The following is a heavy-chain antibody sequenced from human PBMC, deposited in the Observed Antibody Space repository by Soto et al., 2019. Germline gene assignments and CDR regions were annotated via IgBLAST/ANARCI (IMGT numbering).Heavy chain of an antibody. CDR2: IHAGNGDI. Sequence: QVQLVQSGAEVKKPGASVKVSCKASGYTFTSCAIHWLRQAPGQSRAWVGWIHAGNGDIKYSQKFQGRVTITGDTSASTAYMELSSLTSEDTAIYYCANSIGVGATSPVWGYWGQGTLVTVSS. CDR3: ANSIGVGATSPVWGY. CDR1: GYTFTSCA. J-gene: IGHJ4*02. D-gene: IGHD5-12*01. V-gene: IGHV1-3*01.